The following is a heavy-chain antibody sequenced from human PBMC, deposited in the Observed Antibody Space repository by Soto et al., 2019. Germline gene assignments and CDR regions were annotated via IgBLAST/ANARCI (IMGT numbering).Heavy chain of an antibody. CDR2: ISSSSTI. Sequence: PGGSLRLSCAASGFTFSSYSMNWVRQAPGKGLEWVSYISSSSTIYYADSVKGRFTISRGNAKNSLYLQMNSLRDEDTAVYYCARDLSGSWLGYWGQGTLVTVSS. V-gene: IGHV3-48*02. CDR3: ARDLSGSWLGY. D-gene: IGHD1-26*01. J-gene: IGHJ4*02. CDR1: GFTFSSYS.